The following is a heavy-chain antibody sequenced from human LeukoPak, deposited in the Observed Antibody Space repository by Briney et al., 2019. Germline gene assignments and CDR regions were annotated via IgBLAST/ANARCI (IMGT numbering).Heavy chain of an antibody. V-gene: IGHV3-21*01. CDR3: ARELVNYGDYKSYFDY. CDR1: GFTFSSYS. D-gene: IGHD4-17*01. CDR2: ISSSSSYI. J-gene: IGHJ4*02. Sequence: GGSLRLSCAASGFTFSSYSMNWVRQAPGKGLGWVSSISSSSSYIYYADSVKGRFTISRDNAKNSLYLQMNSLRAEDTAVYYCARELVNYGDYKSYFDYWGQGTLVTVSS.